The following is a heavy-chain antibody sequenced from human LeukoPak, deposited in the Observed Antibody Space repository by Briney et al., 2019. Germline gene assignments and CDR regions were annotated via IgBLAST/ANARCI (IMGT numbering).Heavy chain of an antibody. CDR3: AVAPGDY. D-gene: IGHD2-21*01. J-gene: IGHJ4*02. CDR2: ISAYNGNT. CDR1: GYTFTSYG. V-gene: IGHV1-18*01. Sequence: ASVKVSCKASGYTFTSYGISWVRQAPGQGLEWMGWISAYNGNTNYAQKLQGRVTMTTDTSTSTVYMELNRLTSDDTALYYCAVAPGDYWGQGTLVSVSA.